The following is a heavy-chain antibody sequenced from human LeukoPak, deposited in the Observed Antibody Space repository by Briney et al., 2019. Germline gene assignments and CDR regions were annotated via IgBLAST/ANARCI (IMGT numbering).Heavy chain of an antibody. CDR2: ISSSGSTI. CDR3: ARGNNWNDVGARGFDP. V-gene: IGHV3-11*01. CDR1: GFTFSDYY. Sequence: GGSLRLSCAASGFTFSDYYMSWIRQAPGKGLEWVSYISSSGSTIYYADSVKGRFTISRDNVKNSLYLQMNSLRAEDTAVYYCARGNNWNDVGARGFDPWGQGTLVTVSS. J-gene: IGHJ5*02. D-gene: IGHD1-1*01.